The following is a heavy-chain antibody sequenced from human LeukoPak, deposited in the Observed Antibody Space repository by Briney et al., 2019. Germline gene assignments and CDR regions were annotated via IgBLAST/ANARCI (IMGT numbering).Heavy chain of an antibody. J-gene: IGHJ4*02. CDR3: AGVPYSGYDHGGDY. CDR1: GGSISSYH. Sequence: KPSETLSLTCTVSGGSISSYHWSWIREPAGKGLEWIGRIYTSGSTNYNPPLKSRVTMSVDTCKNQFSLKLSSVTAADTAVYYCAGVPYSGYDHGGDYWGQGTLVTVSS. D-gene: IGHD5-12*01. V-gene: IGHV4-4*07. CDR2: IYTSGST.